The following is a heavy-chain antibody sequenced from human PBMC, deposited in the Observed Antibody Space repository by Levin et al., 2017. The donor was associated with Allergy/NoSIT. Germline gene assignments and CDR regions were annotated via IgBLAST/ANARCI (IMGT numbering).Heavy chain of an antibody. CDR1: GGAFSTQV. D-gene: IGHD4-11*01. CDR2: IVPALRAA. CDR3: AMGRLQYYFDH. V-gene: IGHV1-69*13. J-gene: IGHJ4*02. Sequence: WASVKVSCQASGGAFSTQVISWLRQAPGQGLEWMGGIVPALRAANSAQKFQGRVTVTADESTKTAYMELSSLTSEDTAVYFCAMGRLQYYFDHWGQGTLVTVSS.